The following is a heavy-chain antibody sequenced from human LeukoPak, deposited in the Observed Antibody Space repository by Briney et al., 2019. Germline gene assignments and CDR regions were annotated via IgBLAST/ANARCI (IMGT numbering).Heavy chain of an antibody. CDR3: ARGSRRLDY. CDR2: IRSSGNIT. Sequence: KPGGSLRLSCAASGFTFNDFYMSWIRQAPGKGLEWVSYIRSSGNITYYADSVKGRFTISRDNAKKSLYLQMNSLRAEDTAVYYCARGSRRLDYWGQGTLVTVSS. J-gene: IGHJ4*02. V-gene: IGHV3-11*04. CDR1: GFTFNDFY.